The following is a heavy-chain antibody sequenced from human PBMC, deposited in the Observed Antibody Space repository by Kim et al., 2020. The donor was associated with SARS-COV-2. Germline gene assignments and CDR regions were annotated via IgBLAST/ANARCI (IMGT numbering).Heavy chain of an antibody. CDR1: GYTFTSYY. J-gene: IGHJ4*02. D-gene: IGHD2-2*01. Sequence: ASVKVSCKASGYTFTSYYMHWVRQAPGQGLEWMGIINPSGGSTSYAQKFQCRVTMTRDTSTSTVYMELSSLRSEDTAVYYCAVVDDIVVVPAAPTGYWGQGTLVTVSS. CDR2: INPSGGST. CDR3: AVVDDIVVVPAAPTGY. V-gene: IGHV1-46*01.